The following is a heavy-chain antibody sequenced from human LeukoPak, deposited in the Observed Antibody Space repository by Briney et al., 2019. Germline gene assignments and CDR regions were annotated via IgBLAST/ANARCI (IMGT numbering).Heavy chain of an antibody. Sequence: VASVKVSCTASGGTFSSYAISWVRQAPGQGLEWMGGIIPIFGTANYAQKFQGRVTITADESTSTAYMELSSLRSEDTAVYYCARVSRGSWYFDLWGRGTLVTVSS. J-gene: IGHJ2*01. CDR1: GGTFSSYA. V-gene: IGHV1-69*13. CDR3: ARVSRGSWYFDL. D-gene: IGHD3-10*01. CDR2: IIPIFGTA.